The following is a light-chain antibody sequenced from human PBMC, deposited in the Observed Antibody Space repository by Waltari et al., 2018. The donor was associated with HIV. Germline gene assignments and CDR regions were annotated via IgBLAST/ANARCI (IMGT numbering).Light chain of an antibody. Sequence: DIQMTQSPSSLSASVGDRVTITCRASQSISIYLNWYQQKPGKAPKLLIYAASSLQSGVPSRCSGSGSGTDFTLTISSLQPEDFATYYCQQSYSTLITFGGGTKVEIK. V-gene: IGKV1-39*01. CDR1: QSISIY. J-gene: IGKJ4*01. CDR2: AAS. CDR3: QQSYSTLIT.